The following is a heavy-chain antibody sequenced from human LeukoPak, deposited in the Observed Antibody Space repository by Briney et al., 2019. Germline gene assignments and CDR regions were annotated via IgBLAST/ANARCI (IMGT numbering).Heavy chain of an antibody. CDR2: IIPILGIA. D-gene: IGHD3-22*01. J-gene: IGHJ4*02. V-gene: IGHV1-69*04. Sequence: ASVKLSCKASGGTFSSYAISWVRQAPGQGLEWMGRIIPILGIANYAQKFQGRVTITADESTSTAYMELSSLRSEDTAVYYCARVVDDSRSDYFDYWGQGTLVTVSS. CDR3: ARVVDDSRSDYFDY. CDR1: GGTFSSYA.